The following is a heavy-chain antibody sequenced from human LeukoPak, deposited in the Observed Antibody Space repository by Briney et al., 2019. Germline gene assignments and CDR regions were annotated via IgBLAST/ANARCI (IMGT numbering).Heavy chain of an antibody. CDR2: ISGSGDTT. V-gene: IGHV3-23*01. D-gene: IGHD2-2*01. CDR3: AKSHRNDQQVVQRIDY. Sequence: PGGSLRLSCTASRFTFSTYAMSWVRQAPGKGLEWVSSISGSGDTTYYTGSVKGRFTISRDNSKNALYLQMSSLRAEDTAVYYCAKSHRNDQQVVQRIDYWGQGTLVTVSS. J-gene: IGHJ4*02. CDR1: RFTFSTYA.